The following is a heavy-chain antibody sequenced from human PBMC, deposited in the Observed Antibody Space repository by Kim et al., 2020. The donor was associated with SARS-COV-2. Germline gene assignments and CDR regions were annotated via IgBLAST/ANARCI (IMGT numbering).Heavy chain of an antibody. D-gene: IGHD6-19*01. J-gene: IGHJ3*02. Sequence: GGSLRLSCAASGFTFDDYAMHWVRQAPGKGLEWVSGISWNSGSIGYADSVKGRFTISRDNAKNSLYLQMNSLRAEDTALYYCAKGRVAGPRGAFDIWGQGTMVTVSS. V-gene: IGHV3-9*01. CDR3: AKGRVAGPRGAFDI. CDR2: ISWNSGSI. CDR1: GFTFDDYA.